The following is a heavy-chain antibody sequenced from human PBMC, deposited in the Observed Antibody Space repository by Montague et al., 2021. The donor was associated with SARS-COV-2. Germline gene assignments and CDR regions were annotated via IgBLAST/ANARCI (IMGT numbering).Heavy chain of an antibody. D-gene: IGHD3-9*01. CDR3: ARDFGGDFDWSGYYYYYGMDV. J-gene: IGHJ6*02. Sequence: TLSLTCTVSGGSISSGSYYWSWIRQPAGKGLEWIGRIYTSGSTNYNPSLKSRVTISVDTSKNQFSLKLSSVTAAVTAVYYCARDFGGDFDWSGYYYYYGMDVWGQGTTVTVSS. CDR2: IYTSGST. V-gene: IGHV4-61*02. CDR1: GGSISSGSYY.